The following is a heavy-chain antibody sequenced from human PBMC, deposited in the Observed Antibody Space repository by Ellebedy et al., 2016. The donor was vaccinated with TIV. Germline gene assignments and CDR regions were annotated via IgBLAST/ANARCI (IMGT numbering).Heavy chain of an antibody. CDR1: GFTFNSYW. CDR2: IKQDGSKK. CDR3: AREVGGGGAY. V-gene: IGHV3-7*01. J-gene: IGHJ4*02. Sequence: GESLKTSXAASGFTFNSYWMSWVRQAPGKGLEWVASIKQDGSKKNYVDSVKGRFTISRDDAKNSVYLQLNSLRVEDTAVYYCAREVGGGGAYWGQGTLVTVSS. D-gene: IGHD2-21*01.